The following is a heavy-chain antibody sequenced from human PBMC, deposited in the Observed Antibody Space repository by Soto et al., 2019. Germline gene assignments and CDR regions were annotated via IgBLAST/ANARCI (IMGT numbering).Heavy chain of an antibody. Sequence: GGSLRLSCAASGFTFSSYAMSWVRQAPGKGLEWVPAISGSGGSTYYADSVKGRFTISRDNSKNTLYLQMNSLRAEDTAVYYCAKEPTLDSSSWLRNWFDPWGQGTLVTVSS. D-gene: IGHD6-13*01. J-gene: IGHJ5*02. CDR1: GFTFSSYA. CDR2: ISGSGGST. CDR3: AKEPTLDSSSWLRNWFDP. V-gene: IGHV3-23*01.